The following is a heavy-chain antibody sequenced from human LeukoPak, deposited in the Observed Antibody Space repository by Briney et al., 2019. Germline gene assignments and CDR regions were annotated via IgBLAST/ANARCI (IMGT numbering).Heavy chain of an antibody. D-gene: IGHD6-13*01. J-gene: IGHJ3*02. V-gene: IGHV3-23*01. CDR2: ISGSGGST. CDR1: GFTFSSYA. Sequence: TGGSLRLSCAASGFTFSSYAMSWVRQAPGKGLEWVSAISGSGGSTYYADSVKGRFTISRDNSKNTLYLQMNSLRAEDTAVYYCARQRLRQQLAFDIWGQGTMVTVSS. CDR3: ARQRLRQQLAFDI.